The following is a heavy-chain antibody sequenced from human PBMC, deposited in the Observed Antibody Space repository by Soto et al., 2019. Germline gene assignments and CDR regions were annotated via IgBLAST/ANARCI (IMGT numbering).Heavy chain of an antibody. CDR3: TRHVPPSTSGWYGH. CDR1: GFTFSGSA. CDR2: IRSKANGYAT. V-gene: IGHV3-73*01. D-gene: IGHD6-19*01. J-gene: IGHJ4*02. Sequence: GGSLRLSCAGSGFTFSGSAIHWVRQASGKGLEWVGRIRSKANGYATFYAASVKGRFTVSRDDSKNTAFLQMNSLKIEDTAVYYCTRHVPPSTSGWYGHWGQGTLVTVSS.